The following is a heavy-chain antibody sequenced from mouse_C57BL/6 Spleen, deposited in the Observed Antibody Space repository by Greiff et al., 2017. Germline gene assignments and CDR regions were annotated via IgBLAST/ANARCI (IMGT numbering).Heavy chain of an antibody. CDR3: AWDGYDWFAY. Sequence: VQLQQSVAELVRPGASVKLSCTASGFNIQNTYMHWVKQRHEQGLEWIGRIDPANGNTKYAPKFQGKAHITAATSSNTAYLQLSSLTSEDTGIYYCAWDGYDWFAYWGQGTLVTVSA. CDR1: GFNIQNTY. J-gene: IGHJ3*01. D-gene: IGHD2-2*01. V-gene: IGHV14-3*01. CDR2: IDPANGNT.